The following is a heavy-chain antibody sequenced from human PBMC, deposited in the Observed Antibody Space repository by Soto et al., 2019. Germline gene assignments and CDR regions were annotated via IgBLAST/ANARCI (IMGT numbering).Heavy chain of an antibody. Sequence: GGSWRLSCAASGLTLDDYAMHGFRQPPGKGLEWVSGISWNSGSIGYADSVKGRFTISRANAKNSLNLQMNSRRAEDTAWYYFTKDSYGAPYYFDYGGRGPLVTVSS. V-gene: IGHV3-9*01. CDR1: GLTLDDYA. J-gene: IGHJ4*02. CDR2: ISWNSGSI. CDR3: TKDSYGAPYYFDY. D-gene: IGHD4-17*01.